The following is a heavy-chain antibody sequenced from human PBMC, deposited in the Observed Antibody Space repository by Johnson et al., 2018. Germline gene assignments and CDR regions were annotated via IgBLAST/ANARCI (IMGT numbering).Heavy chain of an antibody. D-gene: IGHD3-9*01. CDR1: GGSISPYY. CDR3: ARLYDILTGVYAFDI. J-gene: IGHJ3*02. V-gene: IGHV4-59*01. CDR2: IHYSGST. Sequence: QVQLQESGPGLVKPSETLSLTCSVSGGSISPYYWSWIRQPPGKGLEWIGYIHYSGSTNYIPSLQSRLTISVDPSKNQFSLKLRSVTAADTAAYYCARLYDILTGVYAFDIWGQGTMVTVSS.